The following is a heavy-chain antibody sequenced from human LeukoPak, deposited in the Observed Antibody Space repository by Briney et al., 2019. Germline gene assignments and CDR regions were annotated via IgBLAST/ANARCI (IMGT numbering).Heavy chain of an antibody. D-gene: IGHD6-19*01. CDR2: IRSRANSYVT. V-gene: IGHV3-73*01. CDR1: GFSFSGSA. CDR3: AGAGGWADYYFDY. J-gene: IGHJ4*02. Sequence: PGGSLRLSCAASGFSFSGSAMHWVRQASGQGLEWLGRIRSRANSYVTVYAASVEGRVTISRDDSKNTAYLQMISLRAEDTAVYYCAGAGGWADYYFDYWGQGTLVTVSS.